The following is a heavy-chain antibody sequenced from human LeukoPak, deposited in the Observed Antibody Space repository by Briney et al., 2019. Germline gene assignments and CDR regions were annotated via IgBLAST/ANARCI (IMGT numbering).Heavy chain of an antibody. D-gene: IGHD6-13*01. Sequence: PGGSLRLSCAASGFTFSSYWMSWVRQAPGKGLEWVANIKQDGSEKYYVDSVKGRFTISRDNAKNSLYLQMNSLRAEDTAVYYCARDQSQYSSSWYHTVSGMDAWGQGTTVTVSS. J-gene: IGHJ6*02. CDR1: GFTFSSYW. CDR2: IKQDGSEK. CDR3: ARDQSQYSSSWYHTVSGMDA. V-gene: IGHV3-7*03.